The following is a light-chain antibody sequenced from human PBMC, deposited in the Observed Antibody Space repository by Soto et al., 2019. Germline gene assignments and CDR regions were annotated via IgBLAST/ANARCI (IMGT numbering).Light chain of an antibody. CDR2: GNT. J-gene: IGLJ1*01. V-gene: IGLV1-40*01. CDR3: QSYDSSLSGYYV. Sequence: QSVLTQPPSISGAPGQRVTISCTGSSSNIGAGSDVHWYHQLPGTAPKLLIYGNTNRPSGVPDRFSGSKSGTSASLAITGLQAEDEADYYCQSYDSSLSGYYVFGTGTKVTVL. CDR1: SSNIGAGSD.